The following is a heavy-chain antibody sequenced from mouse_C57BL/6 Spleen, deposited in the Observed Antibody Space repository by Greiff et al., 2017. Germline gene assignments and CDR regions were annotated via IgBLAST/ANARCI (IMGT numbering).Heavy chain of an antibody. Sequence: EVQGVESGGGLVKPGGSLKLSCAASGFTFSDYGMHWVRQAPEKGLEWVAYISSGSSTIYYAATVKGRFTISGDNAKNTLFLQMTGLRSEDTAMYDCARCDDDVKDAMDCWGQGTSVTVSS. CDR1: GFTFSDYG. CDR3: ARCDDDVKDAMDC. CDR2: ISSGSSTI. J-gene: IGHJ4*01. V-gene: IGHV5-17*01. D-gene: IGHD2-4*01.